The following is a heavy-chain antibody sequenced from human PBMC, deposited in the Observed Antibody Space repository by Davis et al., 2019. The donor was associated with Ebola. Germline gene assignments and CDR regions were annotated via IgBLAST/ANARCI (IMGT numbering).Heavy chain of an antibody. CDR2: IKQDGSEK. Sequence: PGGSLRLSCAASGFTFSLYGIHWVRQAPGKGLEWVANIKQDGSEKYYVDSVKGRFTISRDNAKNSLYLQMNSLRAEDTAVYYCARDRAGTSQRDYWGQGTLVTVSS. D-gene: IGHD1-1*01. CDR3: ARDRAGTSQRDY. V-gene: IGHV3-7*01. CDR1: GFTFSLYG. J-gene: IGHJ4*02.